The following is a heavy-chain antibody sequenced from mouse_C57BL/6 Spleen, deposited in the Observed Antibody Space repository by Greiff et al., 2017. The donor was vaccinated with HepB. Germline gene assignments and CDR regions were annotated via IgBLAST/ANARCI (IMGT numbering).Heavy chain of an antibody. D-gene: IGHD1-1*01. CDR3: TRSLDGREAWFAY. CDR1: GYTFTSYW. J-gene: IGHJ3*01. Sequence: QVQLKQPGAELVKPGASVKLSCKASGYTFTSYWMHWVKQRPGQGLEWIGMIHPNSGSTNYNEKFKSKATLTVDKSSSTAYMQLSSLTSEDSAVYYCTRSLDGREAWFAYWGQGTLVTVSA. CDR2: IHPNSGST. V-gene: IGHV1-64*01.